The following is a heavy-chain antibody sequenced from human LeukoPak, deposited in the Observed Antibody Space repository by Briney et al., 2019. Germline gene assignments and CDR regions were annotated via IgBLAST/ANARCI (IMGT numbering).Heavy chain of an antibody. Sequence: SVKVSCKASGGTFSSYTISWVRQAPGQGLEWMGRIIPILGIANYAQKFQGRVTTTADKSTSTAYMELSSLRSEDTAVYYCARDSRATTFDYWGRGTLVTVSS. V-gene: IGHV1-69*04. CDR1: GGTFSSYT. CDR3: ARDSRATTFDY. D-gene: IGHD1-26*01. CDR2: IIPILGIA. J-gene: IGHJ4*02.